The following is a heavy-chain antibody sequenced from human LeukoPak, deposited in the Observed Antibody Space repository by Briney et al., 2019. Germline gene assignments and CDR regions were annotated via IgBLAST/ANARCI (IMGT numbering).Heavy chain of an antibody. CDR3: AKDLVATTEAYYYYYYGMDV. J-gene: IGHJ6*02. CDR2: ISGSGGST. D-gene: IGHD5-12*01. V-gene: IGHV3-23*01. Sequence: GGSLRLSCAASGFTFSSYAMSWVRQAPGKGLEWVSAISGSGGSTYYADSVKGRFTISRDNSTNTLYLQMNSLRAEDTAVYYCAKDLVATTEAYYYYYYGMDVWGQGTTVTVSS. CDR1: GFTFSSYA.